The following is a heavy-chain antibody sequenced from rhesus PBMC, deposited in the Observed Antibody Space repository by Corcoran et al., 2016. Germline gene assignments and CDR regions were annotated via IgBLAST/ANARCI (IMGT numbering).Heavy chain of an antibody. D-gene: IGHD1-26*01. V-gene: IGHV2-174*01. J-gene: IGHJ4*01. CDR3: ARYNWNYGYFDY. Sequence: QVTLKESGPALVKPTQTLTLTCTFSGFSLTTRGMGVGWIRQPPGKALEWLALIYWDDDKRYSTSLKSRLTISKDTSKNQVVLTMTNMDPVDTATYYCARYNWNYGYFDYWGQGVLVTVSS. CDR1: GFSLTTRGMG. CDR2: IYWDDDK.